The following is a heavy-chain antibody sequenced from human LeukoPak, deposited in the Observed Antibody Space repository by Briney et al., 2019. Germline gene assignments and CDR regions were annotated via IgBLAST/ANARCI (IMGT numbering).Heavy chain of an antibody. V-gene: IGHV3-30*02. Sequence: GGSLRLSCAASGFTFSSYGMHWVRQAPGKGLEWVAFIRYDGSNKYYADSVKGRFTISRDNSKNTLYLQMNSLRAEDTAVYYCAKGRRGIVVVPAADYWGQGTLVTVSS. J-gene: IGHJ4*02. CDR3: AKGRRGIVVVPAADY. CDR2: IRYDGSNK. CDR1: GFTFSSYG. D-gene: IGHD2-2*01.